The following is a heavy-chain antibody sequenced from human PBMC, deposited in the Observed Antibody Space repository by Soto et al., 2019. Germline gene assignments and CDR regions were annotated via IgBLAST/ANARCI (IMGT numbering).Heavy chain of an antibody. Sequence: SETLSLTCTVSGGSISSYYWSWIRQPPGKGLEWIGHIYYSGGTNYNPSLKSRVTISVDTSKNQFSLRLSSVTAADTAVYYCARDYYGSGSPPLGYWGQGTLVTGSS. J-gene: IGHJ4*02. D-gene: IGHD3-10*01. CDR1: GGSISSYY. CDR3: ARDYYGSGSPPLGY. V-gene: IGHV4-59*01. CDR2: IYYSGGT.